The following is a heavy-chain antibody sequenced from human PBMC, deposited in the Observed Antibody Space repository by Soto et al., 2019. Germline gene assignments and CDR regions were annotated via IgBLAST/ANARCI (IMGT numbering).Heavy chain of an antibody. V-gene: IGHV3-48*02. Sequence: VQLVESGGGLVQPGGSLRLSCAASGFTFSSYSMNWVRQAPGKGLEWVSYISSSSSTIYYADSVKGRFTISRDNAKNSLYLQMNSLRDEDTAVYYCARDRAFPATPNGMDVWGQGTTVTVSS. CDR2: ISSSSSTI. CDR1: GFTFSSYS. D-gene: IGHD2-15*01. J-gene: IGHJ6*02. CDR3: ARDRAFPATPNGMDV.